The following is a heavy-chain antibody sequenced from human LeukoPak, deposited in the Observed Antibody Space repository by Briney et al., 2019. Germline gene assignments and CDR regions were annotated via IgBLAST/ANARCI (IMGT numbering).Heavy chain of an antibody. D-gene: IGHD3-3*01. J-gene: IGHJ4*02. Sequence: ASVKVSCKASGYNFNGYYIHWLRLAPGQGLEWLGSINPYTGGTDYAERFQGRVTMTRDTSITTAYMELSGLRPDDTAVYYCARSGQTPKTDTILEFWGQGTLVTVSS. CDR1: GYNFNGYY. CDR2: INPYTGGT. V-gene: IGHV1-2*02. CDR3: ARSGQTPKTDTILEF.